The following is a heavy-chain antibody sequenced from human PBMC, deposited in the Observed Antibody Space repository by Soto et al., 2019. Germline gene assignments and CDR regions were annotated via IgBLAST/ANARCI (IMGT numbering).Heavy chain of an antibody. CDR2: IWFDGSNK. V-gene: IGHV3-33*01. J-gene: IGHJ4*02. Sequence: PXGSLRLSCAASGFTFSSYSIHGVRQAPGKGLEWVAIIWFDGSNKYYADSVKGRFSISRDNSKNTLFLQMDSLRAEDTAVYYCARGQLPAATTYFDFWGQGTLVTLSS. D-gene: IGHD2-15*01. CDR3: ARGQLPAATTYFDF. CDR1: GFTFSSYS.